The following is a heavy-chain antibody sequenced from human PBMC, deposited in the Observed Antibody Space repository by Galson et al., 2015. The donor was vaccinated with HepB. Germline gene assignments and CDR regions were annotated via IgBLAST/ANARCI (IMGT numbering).Heavy chain of an antibody. CDR1: TFTFSSYS. D-gene: IGHD3-9*01. J-gene: IGHJ5*02. V-gene: IGHV3-21*01. CDR2: ISSTGKYI. Sequence: LRLSCAASTFTFSSYSMNWVRQAPGKGLEWISSISSTGKYIYHADSVKGRFTISRDNAKNSLYLQMNGLRVEDPAVYYCARDGNRPRYDILIPGILGNWFDPWGQGTLVTVSS. CDR3: ARDGNRPRYDILIPGILGNWFDP.